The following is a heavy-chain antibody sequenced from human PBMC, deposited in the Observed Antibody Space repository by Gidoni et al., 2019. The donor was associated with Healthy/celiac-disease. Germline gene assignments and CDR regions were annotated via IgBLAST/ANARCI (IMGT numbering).Heavy chain of an antibody. V-gene: IGHV3-23*01. CDR1: GFTFSSYA. Sequence: EVLLLESGGGLVLPGGSLSLSCAASGFTFSSYAMSWVRQAPGKGLEWVSAISSSGGSTYYADSVKGRFTISRDNSKNTLYLQMNSLRAEDTAVYYCAKGITMIVVADDAFDIWGQGTMVTVSS. D-gene: IGHD3-22*01. CDR2: ISSSGGST. CDR3: AKGITMIVVADDAFDI. J-gene: IGHJ3*02.